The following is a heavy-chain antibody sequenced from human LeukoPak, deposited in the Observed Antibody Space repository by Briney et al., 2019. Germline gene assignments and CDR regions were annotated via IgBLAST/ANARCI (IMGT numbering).Heavy chain of an antibody. V-gene: IGHV3-7*03. CDR3: ARETSYLAAAAVY. CDR1: GFPLSSYW. CDR2: IKQDGSEK. D-gene: IGHD6-13*01. J-gene: IGHJ4*02. Sequence: GGSLRLSCAASGFPLSSYWVGWVRQAPGKGLEWVANIKQDGSEKYYVDSVKGRFTISRDNTKNSLYLQMNSLRAKDTAVYYCARETSYLAAAAVYWGQGTLVTVSS.